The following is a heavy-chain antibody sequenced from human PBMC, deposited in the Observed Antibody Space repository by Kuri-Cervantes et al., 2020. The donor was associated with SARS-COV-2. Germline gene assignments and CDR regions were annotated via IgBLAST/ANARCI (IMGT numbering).Heavy chain of an antibody. CDR1: GFTFGDYA. CDR3: AKDKWIVVVPAAPFDS. Sequence: GGSLRLSCTASGFTFGDYAMTWVRQAPGRGLEWVSAISVSGNTYYADSVKGRFTISRDSSKIYLQMHSLRAEDTAIYYCAKDKWIVVVPAAPFDSWGQGTLVTVSS. J-gene: IGHJ4*02. CDR2: ISVSGNT. D-gene: IGHD2-2*01. V-gene: IGHV3-23*01.